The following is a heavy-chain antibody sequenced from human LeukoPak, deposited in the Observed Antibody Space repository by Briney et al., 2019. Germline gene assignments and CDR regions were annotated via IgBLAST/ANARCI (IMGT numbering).Heavy chain of an antibody. J-gene: IGHJ4*02. CDR2: INPNSGGT. CDR1: GYTFTGYC. Sequence: GASVKVSCKASGYTFTGYCMHWVRQTPGQGLEWMGWINPNSGGTNYAQKFQGRVTMTRDTSISTAYMELSRLRSDDTAVYYCARDLPYYDILTGYYIDDNHFDYWGQGTLVTVSS. V-gene: IGHV1-2*02. CDR3: ARDLPYYDILTGYYIDDNHFDY. D-gene: IGHD3-9*01.